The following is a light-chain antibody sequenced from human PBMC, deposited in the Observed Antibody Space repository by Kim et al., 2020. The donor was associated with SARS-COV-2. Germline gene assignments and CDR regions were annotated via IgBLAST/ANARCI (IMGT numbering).Light chain of an antibody. CDR1: QTVLPNSNNNNY. CDR2: WAS. V-gene: IGKV4-1*01. CDR3: QQYYSTPPS. J-gene: IGKJ2*03. Sequence: RATRNCKSRQTVLPNSNNNNYLAWYQQKPGQALKLLIDWASIRESGVSDRFSGSGSETDFTLTISSLQAEDVAVYYCQQYYSTPPSFGQGTKLEIK.